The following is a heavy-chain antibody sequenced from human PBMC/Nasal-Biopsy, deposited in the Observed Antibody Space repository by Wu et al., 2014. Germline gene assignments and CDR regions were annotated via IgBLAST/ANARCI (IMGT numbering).Heavy chain of an antibody. Sequence: VSGISWNGGVVAYADSVKGRFTISRDSAESSLYLQMNSLRAEDSALYYCAKVGIPVPGRYYMDVWGKGTTVTVSS. CDR2: ISWNGGVV. V-gene: IGHV3-9*01. CDR3: AKVGIPVPGRYYMDV. J-gene: IGHJ6*03. D-gene: IGHD2-2*01.